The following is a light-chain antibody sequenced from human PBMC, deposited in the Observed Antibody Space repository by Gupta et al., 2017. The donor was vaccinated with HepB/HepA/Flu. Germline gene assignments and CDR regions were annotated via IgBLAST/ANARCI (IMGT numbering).Light chain of an antibody. CDR2: GAS. J-gene: IGKJ2*02. CDR3: QQDNMSRT. CDR1: QNVKSNY. Sequence: EIVLTQSPGTLSLSPGERATLSCRASQNVKSNYLAWYQQKLGQAPRLLIYGASTRATGVPDRFSGSGSGTDFSLTISRLEPEDFAVYFWQQDNMSRTFGQGTKMVIK. V-gene: IGKV3-20*01.